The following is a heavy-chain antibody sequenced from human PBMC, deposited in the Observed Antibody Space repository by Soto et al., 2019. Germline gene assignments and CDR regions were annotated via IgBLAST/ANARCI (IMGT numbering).Heavy chain of an antibody. D-gene: IGHD2-8*02. Sequence: QVQLQQWGAGLLKPSETLSLTCAVYGGSFSGYYWTWIRQPPGTGLEWIGEINHSGNTNYNPSLKSRVTISVDTSKNQFSLKLTSVTAADTAVYYCARDKFTGLFDYWGQGTLVTVSS. CDR3: ARDKFTGLFDY. V-gene: IGHV4-34*01. J-gene: IGHJ4*02. CDR1: GGSFSGYY. CDR2: INHSGNT.